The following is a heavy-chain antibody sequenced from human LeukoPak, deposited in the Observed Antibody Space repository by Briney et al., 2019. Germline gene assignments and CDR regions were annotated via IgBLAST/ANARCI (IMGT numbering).Heavy chain of an antibody. D-gene: IGHD5-18*01. Sequence: PSQTLSLTCTVSGGSISSGGYYWSWIRQPPGKGLEWIGYIYYSGSTNYNPSLKSRVTISVDTSKNQFSLKLSSVTAADTAVYYCARVTTMVTWYYYYGMDVWGQGTTVTVSS. J-gene: IGHJ6*02. CDR1: GGSISSGGYY. CDR2: IYYSGST. CDR3: ARVTTMVTWYYYYGMDV. V-gene: IGHV4-61*08.